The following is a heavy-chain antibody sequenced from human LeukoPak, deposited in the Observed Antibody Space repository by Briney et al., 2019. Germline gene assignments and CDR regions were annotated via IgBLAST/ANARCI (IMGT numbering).Heavy chain of an antibody. CDR3: AKDLSAVADPFYGMDV. D-gene: IGHD6-19*01. CDR2: IRGSGGST. J-gene: IGHJ6*02. Sequence: GGSLRLSCAASGFTFSSYAMSWVRQAPGKRLEWVSAIRGSGGSTYYADSVKGRFTISRDNSKNTLYLQMNSLRAEDTAVYYCAKDLSAVADPFYGMDVWGQGTTVTVSS. CDR1: GFTFSSYA. V-gene: IGHV3-23*01.